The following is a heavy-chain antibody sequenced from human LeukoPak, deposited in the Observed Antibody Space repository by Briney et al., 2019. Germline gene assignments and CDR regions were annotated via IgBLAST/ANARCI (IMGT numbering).Heavy chain of an antibody. J-gene: IGHJ3*02. V-gene: IGHV5-51*01. CDR1: GYSFPIYW. CDR2: IYPGDSNV. Sequence: ESLQISCKGSGYSFPIYWIAWVRQMPGKGLEWMGIIYPGDSNVRYSPSFQGQVTISADKSVTTAYLQWSSLKASDTAMYFCARLNGGANLLGDSLDIWGQGTMVTVS. D-gene: IGHD4/OR15-4a*01. CDR3: ARLNGGANLLGDSLDI.